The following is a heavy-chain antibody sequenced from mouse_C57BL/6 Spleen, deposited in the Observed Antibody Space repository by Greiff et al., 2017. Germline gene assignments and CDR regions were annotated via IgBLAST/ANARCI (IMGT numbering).Heavy chain of an antibody. V-gene: IGHV5-6*01. CDR2: ISSGGSYT. CDR1: GFTFSSYG. D-gene: IGHD2-4*01. CDR3: ARPYDYDDGFDY. J-gene: IGHJ2*01. Sequence: EVNVVESGGDLVKPGGSLKLSCAASGFTFSSYGMSWVRQTPDKRLEWVATISSGGSYTYYPDSVKGRFTISRDNAKNTLYLQMSSLKSEDTAMYYCARPYDYDDGFDYWGQGTTLTVSS.